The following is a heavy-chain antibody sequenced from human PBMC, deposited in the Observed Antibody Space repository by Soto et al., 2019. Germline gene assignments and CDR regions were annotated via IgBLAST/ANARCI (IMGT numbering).Heavy chain of an antibody. CDR2: IKQDGSET. CDR3: ARDRGSGFFGQDCWGVDV. CDR1: GFSFSTYW. V-gene: IGHV3-7*04. D-gene: IGHD6-19*01. Sequence: EVQLVESGGGLVQPGGSLRLSCAASGFSFSTYWMSWVRQAPGTGLEWVANIKQDGSETYYVDSLKDRFTISRDNAQNSLHLQMNSLRAEDTAVYYCARDRGSGFFGQDCWGVDVWGQGTTVTVPS. J-gene: IGHJ6*02.